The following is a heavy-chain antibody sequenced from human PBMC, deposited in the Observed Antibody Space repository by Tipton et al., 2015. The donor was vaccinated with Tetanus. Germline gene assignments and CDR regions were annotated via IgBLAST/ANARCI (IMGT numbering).Heavy chain of an antibody. V-gene: IGHV4-39*01. Sequence: TLSLPFPFSFGSISSSSYYWGWIRQPPGKGLEWIGSIYYSGSTYYNPSLKSRVTISVDTSKNQFSLKLSSVTAADTAVYYCARRADTAMVRGAFDIWGQGKRVTVSS. D-gene: IGHD5-18*01. CDR2: IYYSGST. J-gene: IGHJ3*02. CDR3: ARRADTAMVRGAFDI. CDR1: FGSISSSSYY.